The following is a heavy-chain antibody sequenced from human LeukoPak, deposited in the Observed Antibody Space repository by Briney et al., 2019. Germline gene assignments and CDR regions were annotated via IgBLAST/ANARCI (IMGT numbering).Heavy chain of an antibody. CDR2: IHYSGNT. CDR1: GGSMSSGDYY. V-gene: IGHV4-30-4*08. J-gene: IGHJ5*02. D-gene: IGHD1-7*01. CDR3: ARDRGYNWNYSWFDP. Sequence: PSETLSLTCTVSGGSMSSGDYYWSWIRQPPGKGLEWIGYIHYSGNTYYNPSLKSRLIISVDTSKSQFSLKLRSVTAADTAVYYCARDRGYNWNYSWFDPWGQGTLVTVSS.